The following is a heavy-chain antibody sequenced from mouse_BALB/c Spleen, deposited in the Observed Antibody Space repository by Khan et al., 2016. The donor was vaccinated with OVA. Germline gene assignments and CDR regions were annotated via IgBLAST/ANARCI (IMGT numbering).Heavy chain of an antibody. CDR1: GFSLTNYG. D-gene: IGHD2-10*01. Sequence: VKLLESGPGLAAPSQSLSITCTISGFSLTNYGVHWVRQPPGKGLEWLVVIWSDGSTNYNSVLKSRLTITKDNSQSQVFLKMNSHQTDDTAIYFCARQPYYHYNIMDYWGQGTSVTVSS. CDR2: IWSDGST. J-gene: IGHJ4*01. V-gene: IGHV2-6-1*01. CDR3: ARQPYYHYNIMDY.